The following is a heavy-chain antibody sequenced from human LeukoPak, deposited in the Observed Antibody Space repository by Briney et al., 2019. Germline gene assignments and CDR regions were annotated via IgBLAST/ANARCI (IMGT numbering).Heavy chain of an antibody. CDR2: ISGSGGST. D-gene: IGHD6-13*01. CDR1: GFTFSSYA. J-gene: IGHJ6*02. Sequence: GGSLRLSYAASGFTFSSYAMSWVRQAPGKGLEWVSAISGSGGSTYYADSVKGRFTISRDNSKNTLYLQMNSLRAEDTAVYYCAKDPIAAPYYYYGMDVWGQGTTVTVSS. V-gene: IGHV3-23*01. CDR3: AKDPIAAPYYYYGMDV.